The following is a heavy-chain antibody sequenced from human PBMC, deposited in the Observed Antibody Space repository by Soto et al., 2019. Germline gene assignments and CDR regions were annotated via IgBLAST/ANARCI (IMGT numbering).Heavy chain of an antibody. CDR2: ISYDGSNK. D-gene: IGHD2-15*01. V-gene: IGHV3-30*18. Sequence: PGGSLRLSCAASGFTFSSYGMHWVRQAPGKGLEWVAVISYDGSNKYYADSVKGRFTISRDNSKNTLYLQMNSLRAEDTAVYYCAKDRDCSGGSCPSYYYYGMDVWGQGTTVTVSS. CDR3: AKDRDCSGGSCPSYYYYGMDV. J-gene: IGHJ6*02. CDR1: GFTFSSYG.